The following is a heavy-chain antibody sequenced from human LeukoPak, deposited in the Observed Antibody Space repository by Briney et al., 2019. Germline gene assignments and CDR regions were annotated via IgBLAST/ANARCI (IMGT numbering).Heavy chain of an antibody. Sequence: GGSLRLSCAASGFTVSSNYMSWVRQAPGKGLEWVSGIYSGGSTYYADSVKGRCTISRDNAKNSLYLEMNSLRDDDTAVYYCARAMRSGYDYWGQGTLVTVSS. CDR1: GFTVSSNY. CDR2: IYSGGST. CDR3: ARAMRSGYDY. J-gene: IGHJ4*02. D-gene: IGHD5-12*01. V-gene: IGHV3-66*01.